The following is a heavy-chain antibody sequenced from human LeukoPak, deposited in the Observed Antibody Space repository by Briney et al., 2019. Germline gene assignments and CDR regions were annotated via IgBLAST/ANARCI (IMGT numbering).Heavy chain of an antibody. Sequence: PGGSLRLSCAASGFTVSSNDISWVRQAPGKGLEWVSLIYSGGSAYYADSVKGRFTISRDNSKNTLYLQKNSLRVEDTAVYYCARHREISTRDFEYWGQGTLVTVSS. D-gene: IGHD1-14*01. CDR2: IYSGGSA. V-gene: IGHV3-53*01. CDR3: ARHREISTRDFEY. CDR1: GFTVSSND. J-gene: IGHJ4*02.